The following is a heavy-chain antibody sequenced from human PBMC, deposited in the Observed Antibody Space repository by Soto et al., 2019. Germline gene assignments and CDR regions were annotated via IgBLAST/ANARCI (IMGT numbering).Heavy chain of an antibody. Sequence: QVQLVQSGAEVKKPGSSVKVSCKASGGTFSSYAISWVRQAPGQGLEWMGGIIPIFGTANYAQKFQGRVTITADESTSTAYMELSSLRSEDTAVYYCARCNEIAVAGTFPIDSDYYGMDVWGQGTTVTVSS. CDR1: GGTFSSYA. V-gene: IGHV1-69*01. CDR2: IIPIFGTA. J-gene: IGHJ6*02. CDR3: ARCNEIAVAGTFPIDSDYYGMDV. D-gene: IGHD6-19*01.